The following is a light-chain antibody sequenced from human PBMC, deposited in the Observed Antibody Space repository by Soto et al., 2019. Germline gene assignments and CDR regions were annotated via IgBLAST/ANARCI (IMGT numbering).Light chain of an antibody. J-gene: IGKJ2*03. CDR2: KTS. CDR1: QSTTAW. Sequence: DIQMTQSPSILSASIGDRVTITCRASQSTTAWLAWYQQKPGKAPKLLIYKTSSLDSGVPSRFSGSGSGTEFTLTISWLQPDDFASYYCQQYNPYSYSFGQGTKLEI. V-gene: IGKV1-5*03. CDR3: QQYNPYSYS.